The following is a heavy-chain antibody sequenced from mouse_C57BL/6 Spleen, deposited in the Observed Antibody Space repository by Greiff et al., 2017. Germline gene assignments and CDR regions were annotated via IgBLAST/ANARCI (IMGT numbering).Heavy chain of an antibody. J-gene: IGHJ1*03. Sequence: EVQLQQSGTVLARPGASVKMSCKTSGYTFTSYWMHWVKQRPGQGLEWIGAIYPGNSDTSYNQKFKGKAKLTAVTSASTAYMELSSLTNEDSAVYYCTRTAYYYGSSYVWYFDVWGTGTTVTVSS. D-gene: IGHD1-1*01. CDR3: TRTAYYYGSSYVWYFDV. CDR2: IYPGNSDT. V-gene: IGHV1-5*01. CDR1: GYTFTSYW.